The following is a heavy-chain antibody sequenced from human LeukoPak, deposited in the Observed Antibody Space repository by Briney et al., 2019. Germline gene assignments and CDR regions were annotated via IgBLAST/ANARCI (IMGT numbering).Heavy chain of an antibody. CDR2: IKQDGSEK. Sequence: GSLRLSCAASGFTFSSYWMSWVRRAPGKGLEWVANIKQDGSEKYYVDSVKGRFTISRDNAKNSLYLQMNSLRAEDTAVYYCAGDIVASLPYYYGMDVWGQGTTVTVSS. V-gene: IGHV3-7*04. J-gene: IGHJ6*02. D-gene: IGHD5-12*01. CDR1: GFTFSSYW. CDR3: AGDIVASLPYYYGMDV.